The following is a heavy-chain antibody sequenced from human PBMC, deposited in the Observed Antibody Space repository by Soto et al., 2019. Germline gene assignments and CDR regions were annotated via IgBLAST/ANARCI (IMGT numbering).Heavy chain of an antibody. CDR2: IYYSGST. J-gene: IGHJ6*03. Sequence: PSETLSLTCTVSGGSISSSSYYWGWIRQPPGKGLEWIGSIYYSGSTYYNPSLKSRVTISVDTSKNQFSLKLSSVTAADTAVYYCARPNCSGGSCYSYYYYMDVWGKGTTVTVSS. D-gene: IGHD2-15*01. CDR1: GGSISSSSYY. V-gene: IGHV4-39*01. CDR3: ARPNCSGGSCYSYYYYMDV.